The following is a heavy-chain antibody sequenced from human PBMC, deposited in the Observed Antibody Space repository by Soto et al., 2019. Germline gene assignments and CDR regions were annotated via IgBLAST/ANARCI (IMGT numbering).Heavy chain of an antibody. V-gene: IGHV4-39*01. Sequence: SLTCTVSGGSISSSSYYWGWIRQPPGKGLEWIGSIYYSGSTYYNPSLKSRVTISVDTSKNQFSLKLSSVTAADTAAYYCARRTRRDGYNHFDYWGQGTLVTVSS. CDR3: ARRTRRDGYNHFDY. D-gene: IGHD5-12*01. CDR1: GGSISSSSYY. J-gene: IGHJ4*02. CDR2: IYYSGST.